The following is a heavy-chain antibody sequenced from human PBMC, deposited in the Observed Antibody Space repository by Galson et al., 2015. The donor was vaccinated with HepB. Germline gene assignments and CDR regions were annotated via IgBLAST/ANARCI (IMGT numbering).Heavy chain of an antibody. CDR1: GFTFSDYY. V-gene: IGHV3-11*06. D-gene: IGHD6-25*01. CDR2: SSTTKSRYSSSSYT. Sequence: SLRLSCAASGFTFSDYYMSWLRQAPGKGPEWISYSSTTKSRYSSSSYTKYADSVKGRFTSSRDNAKTSLYLQMNSLRVEDTAVYFCVRGGREPYWGQGTLVTVSS. J-gene: IGHJ4*02. CDR3: VRGGREPY.